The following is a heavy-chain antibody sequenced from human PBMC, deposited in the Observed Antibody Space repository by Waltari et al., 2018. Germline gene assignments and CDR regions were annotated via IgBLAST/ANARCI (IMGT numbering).Heavy chain of an antibody. Sequence: QVQLVQSGAEVKKPGASVKVSCKASGYTFSDFDINWLRQAAGQGLEWMGWMNPNNGETGYAQKFQGRVVMTSDTSISTAYLDLSSLRSEDTAVYYCARGRRRSSTCYGVCDWFDPWGQGTLVTASS. V-gene: IGHV1-8*01. CDR3: ARGRRRSSTCYGVCDWFDP. CDR1: GYTFSDFD. J-gene: IGHJ5*02. CDR2: MNPNNGET. D-gene: IGHD3-3*01.